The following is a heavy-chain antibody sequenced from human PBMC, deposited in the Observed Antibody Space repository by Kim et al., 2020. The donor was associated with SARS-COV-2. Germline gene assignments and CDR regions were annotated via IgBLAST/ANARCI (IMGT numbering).Heavy chain of an antibody. D-gene: IGHD3-3*01. CDR2: ISSSSSYI. CDR3: ARGLRFLEWLPEIDY. V-gene: IGHV3-21*01. CDR1: GFTFSSYS. J-gene: IGHJ4*02. Sequence: GGSLRLSCAASGFTFSSYSMNWVRQAPGKGLEWVSSISSSSSYIYYADSVKGRFTISRDNAKNSLYLQMNSLRAEDTAVYYCARGLRFLEWLPEIDYWGQGTLVTVSS.